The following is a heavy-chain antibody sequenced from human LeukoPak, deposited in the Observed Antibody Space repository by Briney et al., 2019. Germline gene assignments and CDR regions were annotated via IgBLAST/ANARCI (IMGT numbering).Heavy chain of an antibody. CDR3: ARNDFWSGIRYFDY. CDR2: IYHSGST. V-gene: IGHV4-30-2*01. D-gene: IGHD3-3*01. CDR1: GGSISSGGYS. J-gene: IGHJ4*02. Sequence: SETLSLTCAVSGGSISSGGYSWSWIRQPPGKGLEWIGYIYHSGSTYYNPSLKSRVTISVDRSKNQFSLKLSSVTAADTAVYYCARNDFWSGIRYFDYWGQGTLVTVSS.